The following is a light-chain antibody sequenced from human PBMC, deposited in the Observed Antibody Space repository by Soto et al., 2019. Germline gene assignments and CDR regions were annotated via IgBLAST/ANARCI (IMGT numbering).Light chain of an antibody. CDR2: AAS. V-gene: IGKV1-6*01. CDR1: QGIRNE. Sequence: AIQMTQSPSSLSASVGDIVTTTCRASQGIRNELAWYQQKPGKAPKLLIYAASSVQSGVPSRFSGSGSGTDFTLTISSLQPEDFATYYCLQDYNYLWTFGQGTKVEIK. CDR3: LQDYNYLWT. J-gene: IGKJ1*01.